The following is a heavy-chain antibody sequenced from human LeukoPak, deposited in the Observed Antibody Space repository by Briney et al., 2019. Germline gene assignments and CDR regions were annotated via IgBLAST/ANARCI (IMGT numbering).Heavy chain of an antibody. V-gene: IGHV4-59*08. CDR2: IYYSGGT. Sequence: SETLSLTCTVSGGSISSYYWSWIRQPPGKGLEWIGYIYYSGGTNYNPSLKSRVTISVDTSKNQFSLKLSSVTAADTAVYYCARAVEMATIGWYFDLWGRGTLVTVSS. CDR1: GGSISSYY. CDR3: ARAVEMATIGWYFDL. D-gene: IGHD5-24*01. J-gene: IGHJ2*01.